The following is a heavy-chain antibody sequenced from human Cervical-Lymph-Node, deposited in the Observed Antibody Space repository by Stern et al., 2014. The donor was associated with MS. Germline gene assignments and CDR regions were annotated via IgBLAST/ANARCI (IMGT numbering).Heavy chain of an antibody. Sequence: QLVQSGGGLVQPGGSLRLSCAASEFTFDNYAMSWVRQSLGKGLEWVSTISGSGLSTYYADSVKGRFTISRDSSKNTLYLQMDSLRAEDTAVYYCAKADYYASGRSKDFEFWGQGTLVTVSS. V-gene: IGHV3-23*04. CDR3: AKADYYASGRSKDFEF. D-gene: IGHD3-10*01. CDR1: EFTFDNYA. J-gene: IGHJ4*02. CDR2: ISGSGLST.